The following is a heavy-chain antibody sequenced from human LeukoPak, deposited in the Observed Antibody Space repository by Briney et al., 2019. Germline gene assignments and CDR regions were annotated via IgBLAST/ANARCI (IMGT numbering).Heavy chain of an antibody. Sequence: GASVKVSCKASGYTFTGDYMHWVRQAPGQGLEWMGWINPNSGGTNYAQKFQGRVTLTRDTSINTAYMELSRLRSDDTAVYYCARDTSHYYDSSGYSGDYWGQGTLVTVSS. CDR3: ARDTSHYYDSSGYSGDY. J-gene: IGHJ4*02. D-gene: IGHD3-22*01. CDR1: GYTFTGDY. CDR2: INPNSGGT. V-gene: IGHV1-2*02.